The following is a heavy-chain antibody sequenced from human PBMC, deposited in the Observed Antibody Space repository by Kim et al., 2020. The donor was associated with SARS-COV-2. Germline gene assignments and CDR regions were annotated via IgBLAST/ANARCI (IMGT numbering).Heavy chain of an antibody. CDR2: IRSKANSYAT. J-gene: IGHJ6*01. CDR1: GFTFSGSA. D-gene: IGHD1-1*01. V-gene: IGHV3-73*01. CDR3: TKDPTTGSTCAMAV. Sequence: GGSRRLSCAASGFTFSGSAIHLVRQASGKGLAWVGRIRSKANSYATAYAASVKGRFTISRDDSKNTAYLQMNNLKTEDTAVYYCTKDPTTGSTCAMAVW.